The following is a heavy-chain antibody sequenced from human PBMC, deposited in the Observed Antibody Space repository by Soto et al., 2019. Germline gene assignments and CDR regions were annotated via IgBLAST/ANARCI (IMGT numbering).Heavy chain of an antibody. CDR3: ARLDSSSPYYYYYMDV. Sequence: SETLSLTCTVSGGSISSSSYYWGWIRQPPGKGLEWIGSIYYSGSTYYNPSLKSRVTISVDTSKNQFSLKLSSVTAADTAVYYCARLDSSSPYYYYYMDVWGKGTTVTVSS. V-gene: IGHV4-39*01. CDR1: GGSISSSSYY. D-gene: IGHD6-6*01. J-gene: IGHJ6*03. CDR2: IYYSGST.